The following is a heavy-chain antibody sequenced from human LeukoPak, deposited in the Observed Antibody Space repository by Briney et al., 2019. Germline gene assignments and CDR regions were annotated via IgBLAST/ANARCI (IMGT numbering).Heavy chain of an antibody. CDR3: ASDMSYSGYYIDY. V-gene: IGHV3-30-3*01. CDR2: ISYDGSNK. Sequence: GGSLRLSCAASGFTFSSYAMHWVRQAPGKGLEWVALISYDGSNKYYADSVKGRFTISRDNSKNTLYLQRNSLRAEDSAVYYCASDMSYSGYYIDYWGQGTLVTVSS. D-gene: IGHD3-3*01. J-gene: IGHJ4*02. CDR1: GFTFSSYA.